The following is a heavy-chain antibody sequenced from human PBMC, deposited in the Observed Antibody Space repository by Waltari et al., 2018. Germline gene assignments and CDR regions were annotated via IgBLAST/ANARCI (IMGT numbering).Heavy chain of an antibody. CDR1: GGSISSYY. V-gene: IGHV4-59*01. Sequence: QVQLQESGPGLVKPSETLSLTCTVSGGSISSYYWSWIRQPPGKGLEWIGYIYYSGSTNSNPSLKSRVTISVDTSKNQFSLKLSSVTAADTAVYYCARDGCSGGSCSDYYYYYMDVWGKGTTVTVSS. D-gene: IGHD2-15*01. CDR3: ARDGCSGGSCSDYYYYYMDV. J-gene: IGHJ6*03. CDR2: IYYSGST.